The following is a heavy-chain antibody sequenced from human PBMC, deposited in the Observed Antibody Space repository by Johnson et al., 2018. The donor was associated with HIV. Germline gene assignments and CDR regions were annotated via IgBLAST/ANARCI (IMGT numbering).Heavy chain of an antibody. Sequence: VQLVESGGGLLKPGGSLTLSCAASGFTFIDAWMNWVHQSPGKGLEWVGRINTKTDGGTTDYAAAVKGRFTISRDDSKNTLYLQMNSLKTEDTAVYYCTPDQGGRNHVGKYHSWGQGTMVTVSS. D-gene: IGHD1-14*01. CDR3: TPDQGGRNHVGKYHS. CDR1: GFTFIDAW. J-gene: IGHJ3*02. CDR2: INTKTDGGTT. V-gene: IGHV3-15*01.